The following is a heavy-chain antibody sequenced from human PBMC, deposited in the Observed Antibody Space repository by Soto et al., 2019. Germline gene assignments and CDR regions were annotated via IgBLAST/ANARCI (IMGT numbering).Heavy chain of an antibody. J-gene: IGHJ5*02. CDR2: MNPNSGNT. Sequence: GASVKVSCKASGYTFTSYDINWVRQATGQGLEWMGWMNPNSGNTGYAQKFQGRVTMTRNTSISTAYMELSSLRSEDTAVYYCARRRPYRGSSYNWFDPWGQGTLVTVSS. D-gene: IGHD6-6*01. V-gene: IGHV1-8*01. CDR3: ARRRPYRGSSYNWFDP. CDR1: GYTFTSYD.